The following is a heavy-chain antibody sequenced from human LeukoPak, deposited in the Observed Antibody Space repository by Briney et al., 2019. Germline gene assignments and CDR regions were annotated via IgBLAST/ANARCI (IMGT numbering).Heavy chain of an antibody. CDR3: AKEPYYYDSSGYYLSPI. V-gene: IGHV3-9*01. CDR2: ISWNSGSI. CDR1: GFTFDDYA. Sequence: PGRSLRLSCAASGFTFDDYAMHLVRQAPGKGLEWVSGISWNSGSIGYADSVKGRFTISRDNAKNSLYLQMNSLRAEDTALYYCAKEPYYYDSSGYYLSPIWGQGTMVTVSS. D-gene: IGHD3-22*01. J-gene: IGHJ3*02.